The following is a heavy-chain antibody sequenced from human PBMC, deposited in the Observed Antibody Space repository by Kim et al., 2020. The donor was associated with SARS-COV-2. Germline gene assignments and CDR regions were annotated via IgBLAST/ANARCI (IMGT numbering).Heavy chain of an antibody. CDR1: GGSFSGYY. V-gene: IGHV4-34*01. J-gene: IGHJ4*02. CDR3: ARPRGYSYGSSPHYFDY. D-gene: IGHD5-18*01. Sequence: SETLSLTCAVYGGSFSGYYWSWIRQPPGKGLEWIGEINHSGSTNYNPSLKSRVTISVDTSKNQFSLKLSSVTAADTAVYYCARPRGYSYGSSPHYFDYWGQGTLVTVSS. CDR2: INHSGST.